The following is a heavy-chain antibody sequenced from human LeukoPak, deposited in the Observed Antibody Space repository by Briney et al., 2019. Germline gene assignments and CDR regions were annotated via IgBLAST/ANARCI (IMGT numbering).Heavy chain of an antibody. J-gene: IGHJ3*02. CDR2: TSYDGSDK. CDR3: AKEETYNPFDI. V-gene: IGHV3-30*18. CDR1: GFTFSSYG. Sequence: GGSLRLSCAASGFTFSSYGMHWVRQAPGKGLEWVAVTSYDGSDKYYADSVKGRFTISRDNSKNTLYLQMSSLRAEDTAVYYCAKEETYNPFDIWGQGTMVTVSS. D-gene: IGHD1-14*01.